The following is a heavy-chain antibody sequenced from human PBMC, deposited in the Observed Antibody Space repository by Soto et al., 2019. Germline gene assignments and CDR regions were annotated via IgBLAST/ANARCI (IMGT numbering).Heavy chain of an antibody. J-gene: IGHJ5*02. CDR3: ARDLEGIAPFDP. V-gene: IGHV4-4*02. D-gene: IGHD6-13*01. CDR2: IYHSGST. Sequence: QVQLQESGPGLVKPSGTLSLTCAVSGGSISSSNWWSWVRQPPGKGLEWIGEIYHSGSTNYNPSLKRRVTISVDTSKNQFSLKLSSVTAADTAVYYCARDLEGIAPFDPWGQGTLVTVSS. CDR1: GGSISSSNW.